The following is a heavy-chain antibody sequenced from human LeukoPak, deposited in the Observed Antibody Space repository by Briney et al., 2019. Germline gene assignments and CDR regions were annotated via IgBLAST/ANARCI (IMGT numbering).Heavy chain of an antibody. D-gene: IGHD6-13*01. J-gene: IGHJ4*02. CDR2: IIGSGGDT. CDR3: AKAWAAAGTFAS. CDR1: GFTFSSYA. V-gene: IGHV3-23*01. Sequence: GGSLRLSCAASGFTFSSYAMSWVRQAPGKGLGWVPTIIGSGGDTYYADSVKGRFTISRDTSKNTLYLQMKSLRAEDTAVYYCAKAWAAAGTFASWGQGTLVTVSS.